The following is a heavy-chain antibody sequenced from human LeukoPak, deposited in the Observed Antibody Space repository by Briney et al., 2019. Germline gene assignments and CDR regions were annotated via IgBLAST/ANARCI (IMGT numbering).Heavy chain of an antibody. Sequence: ASVEVSCKASGYTFTGHNIHWVRQAPGQGLEWMGWINPNTGGTNFAQKFQGRVTMTRDTSISTAYMELSSLRSDDTAVYYCARALGVAVAGSAGYWGQGTLVTVSS. J-gene: IGHJ4*02. CDR1: GYTFTGHN. CDR3: ARALGVAVAGSAGY. V-gene: IGHV1-2*02. D-gene: IGHD6-19*01. CDR2: INPNTGGT.